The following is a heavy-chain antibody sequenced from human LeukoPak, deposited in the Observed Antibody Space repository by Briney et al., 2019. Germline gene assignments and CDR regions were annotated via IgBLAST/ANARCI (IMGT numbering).Heavy chain of an antibody. J-gene: IGHJ4*02. Sequence: PGTLSLTCAVSVGSLSGSYWSRIRHPPRKGVGCVGEINNSGSTNYNPSLKRRVSISVDTSKNQFSLKLSSVTAADTAVYYCATLRIATRLNRVDYWGQGTLVTVSS. CDR1: VGSLSGSY. CDR2: INNSGST. D-gene: IGHD6-13*01. CDR3: ATLRIATRLNRVDY. V-gene: IGHV4-34*01.